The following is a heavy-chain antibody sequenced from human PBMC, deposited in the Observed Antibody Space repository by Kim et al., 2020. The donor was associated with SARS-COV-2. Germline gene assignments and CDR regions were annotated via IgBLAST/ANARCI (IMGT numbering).Heavy chain of an antibody. V-gene: IGHV3-23*01. CDR3: RVVDYYDSSGYYVDY. D-gene: IGHD3-22*01. J-gene: IGHJ4*02. Sequence: DSVKGRFTISRDNSKNTLYLQMNSLRAEDTAVYYCRVVDYYDSSGYYVDYWGQGTLVTVSS.